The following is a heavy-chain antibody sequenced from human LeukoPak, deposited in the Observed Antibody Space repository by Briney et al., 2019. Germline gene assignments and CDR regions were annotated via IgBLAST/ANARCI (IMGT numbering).Heavy chain of an antibody. D-gene: IGHD6-19*01. J-gene: IGHJ4*02. CDR1: GFTFSSYW. CDR2: IKQDGSET. V-gene: IGHV3-7*05. Sequence: GGSLRLSCAASGFTFSSYWMSCVRQAPGKGLEWVANIKQDGSETYYVDSVKGRVTISRDNAKSSLYLQMNSLRGEDTAVYYCARPYSSGWVDYWGQGTLVTVSS. CDR3: ARPYSSGWVDY.